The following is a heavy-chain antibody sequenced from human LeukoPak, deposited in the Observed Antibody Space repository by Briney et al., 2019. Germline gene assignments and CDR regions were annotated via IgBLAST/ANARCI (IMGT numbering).Heavy chain of an antibody. D-gene: IGHD6-19*01. Sequence: GGSLRLSCAASGFTFSDYYMDWVRQAPGKGLEWVGRIRNKANSYTTEYAASVKGRFTISRDDSKNSLYLQMNSLRAEDTAVYYCARAFASGWSPFDYWGQGTLVTVSS. CDR1: GFTFSDYY. V-gene: IGHV3-72*01. CDR3: ARAFASGWSPFDY. J-gene: IGHJ4*02. CDR2: IRNKANSYTT.